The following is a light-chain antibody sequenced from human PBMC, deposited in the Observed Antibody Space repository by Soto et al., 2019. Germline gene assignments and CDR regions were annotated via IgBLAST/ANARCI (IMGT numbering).Light chain of an antibody. V-gene: IGLV2-23*01. CDR2: EGT. Sequence: QPVLTQPASVSGSPGQSITFSCTGTSSDVGRYNLVSWYQQHPGKAPKLMIFEGTKRPSGVSNRFSGSKSGNTASLTISGLQAEDEADYYCSSYAGSSTWVFGSGTKLTVL. CDR3: SSYAGSSTWV. CDR1: SSDVGRYNL. J-gene: IGLJ1*01.